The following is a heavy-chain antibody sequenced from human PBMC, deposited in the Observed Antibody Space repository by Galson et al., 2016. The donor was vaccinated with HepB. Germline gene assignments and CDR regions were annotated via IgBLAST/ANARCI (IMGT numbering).Heavy chain of an antibody. CDR3: ARAYQYTLDY. CDR1: GLTFSNFW. V-gene: IGHV3-7*04. Sequence: SLRLSCAASGLTFSNFWMTWVRQAPGKGLEWVANINQDGTEKHCLDSVRGRFTISRDNAKSSLFLQMNSLRAEDTAVYFCARAYQYTLDYWGQGTLVTVSS. J-gene: IGHJ4*02. CDR2: INQDGTEK. D-gene: IGHD1-1*01.